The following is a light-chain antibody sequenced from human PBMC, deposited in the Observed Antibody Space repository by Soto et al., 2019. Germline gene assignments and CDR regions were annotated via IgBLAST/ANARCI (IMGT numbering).Light chain of an antibody. CDR1: QSIASY. CDR2: AAS. CDR3: QQSYRAPLT. J-gene: IGKJ3*01. Sequence: DIQMTQSPSSLSASVGDRVTITCRASQSIASYSKRYQQKLVIYAASGMQSGVPSRFSGSGSGSDFTLTISSLQPEDFATYYCQQSYRAPLTFGPGTKVDIK. V-gene: IGKV1-39*01.